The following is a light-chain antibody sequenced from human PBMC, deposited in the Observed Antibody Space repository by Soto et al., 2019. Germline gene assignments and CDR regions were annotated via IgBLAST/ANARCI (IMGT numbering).Light chain of an antibody. J-gene: IGKJ5*01. CDR1: QSLLHSNGYNY. V-gene: IGKV2-28*01. Sequence: DIVMTQSPLSLPVTPGEPTSISCRSSQSLLHSNGYNYLDWYLQKPGQSPQLLIYLGSNRASGVPDRFRGRGSGTDFTLKIRRVEAEDVGVYYCMQALQTPITFGQGTLLEIK. CDR2: LGS. CDR3: MQALQTPIT.